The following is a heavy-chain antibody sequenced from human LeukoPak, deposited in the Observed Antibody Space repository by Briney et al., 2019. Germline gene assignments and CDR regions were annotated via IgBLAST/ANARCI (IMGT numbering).Heavy chain of an antibody. CDR2: MLYSGST. V-gene: IGHV4-61*08. CDR1: GASISRGGYY. CDR3: ARSDIWGSYRFLDC. Sequence: SGTLSLTCSVSGASISRGGYYWSWIRQSPGKGLEWIGYMLYSGSTNQNPSLRSRVTISVDTSKNQVSLKLSSVTAADTAVYYCARSDIWGSYRFLDCWGQGALVTVSS. D-gene: IGHD3-16*02. J-gene: IGHJ4*02.